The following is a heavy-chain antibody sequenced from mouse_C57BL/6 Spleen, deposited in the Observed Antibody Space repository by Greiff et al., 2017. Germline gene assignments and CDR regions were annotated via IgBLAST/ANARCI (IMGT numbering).Heavy chain of an antibody. D-gene: IGHD4-1*01. V-gene: IGHV1-59*01. CDR2: IDPSDSYT. J-gene: IGHJ4*01. CDR1: GYTFTSYW. CDR3: AISSNWDSYYAMDY. Sequence: QVQLQQPGAELVRPGTSVKLSCKASGYTFTSYWMHWVKQRPGQGLEWIGVIDPSDSYTNYNQKFKGKATLTVYTSSSTAYMQLSRLTSEDSAVYYCAISSNWDSYYAMDYWGQGTSVTVSS.